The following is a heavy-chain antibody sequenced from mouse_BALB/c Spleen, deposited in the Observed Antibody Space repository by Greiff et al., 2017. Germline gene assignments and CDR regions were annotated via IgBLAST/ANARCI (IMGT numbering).Heavy chain of an antibody. J-gene: IGHJ2*01. D-gene: IGHD1-1*01. CDR2: IWAGGST. CDR3: ARDGSVLLLYYFDY. V-gene: IGHV2-9*02. CDR1: GFSLTSYG. Sequence: VKLMESGPGLVAPSQSLSITCTVSGFSLTSYGVHWVRQPPGKGLEWLGVIWAGGSTNYNSALMSRLSISKDNSKSQVFLKMNSLQTDDTAMYYCARDGSVLLLYYFDYWGQGTTLTVSS.